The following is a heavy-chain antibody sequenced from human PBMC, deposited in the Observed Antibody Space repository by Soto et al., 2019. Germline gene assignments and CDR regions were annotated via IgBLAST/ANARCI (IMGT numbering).Heavy chain of an antibody. Sequence: QVQLVQSGAEVKKPGASVKVSCKASGYTFTGYYMHWVRQAPGQGLEWMGWINPNSGGTNYAQKFQGRVTMTRDTSISTAYMELSRQRSDDTAVYYCASSTGYCSGGSCYSVGYYFDYWGQGTLVTVSS. CDR3: ASSTGYCSGGSCYSVGYYFDY. D-gene: IGHD2-15*01. CDR1: GYTFTGYY. CDR2: INPNSGGT. V-gene: IGHV1-2*02. J-gene: IGHJ4*02.